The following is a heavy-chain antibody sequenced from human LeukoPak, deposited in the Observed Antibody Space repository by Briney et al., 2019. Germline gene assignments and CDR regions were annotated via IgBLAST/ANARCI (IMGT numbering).Heavy chain of an antibody. CDR3: ARDHKGVLDY. D-gene: IGHD3-10*01. V-gene: IGHV1-2*06. Sequence: ASVKVSCKASGYTFTGYYMHWVRQAPGQGLEWMGRINPNSGGTNYAQKFQGRVTMTRDTSISTPYMGLRRLRSDDTAAYYCARDHKGVLDYWGQGTLVTVSS. J-gene: IGHJ4*02. CDR2: INPNSGGT. CDR1: GYTFTGYY.